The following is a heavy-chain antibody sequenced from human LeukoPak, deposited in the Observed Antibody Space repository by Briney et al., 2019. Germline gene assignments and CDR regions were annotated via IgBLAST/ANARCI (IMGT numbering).Heavy chain of an antibody. CDR2: ISSSGNTI. V-gene: IGHV3-48*03. Sequence: GGSLRLSCVASGFTFRKYEMNWVRQAPGKGLEWVSYISSSGNTIYYADSVKGRFTISRDNAKNSLYLQMNSLRAEDTAVYYCARKNSLDYWGQGTLVTVSS. D-gene: IGHD2-21*01. J-gene: IGHJ4*02. CDR3: ARKNSLDY. CDR1: GFTFRKYE.